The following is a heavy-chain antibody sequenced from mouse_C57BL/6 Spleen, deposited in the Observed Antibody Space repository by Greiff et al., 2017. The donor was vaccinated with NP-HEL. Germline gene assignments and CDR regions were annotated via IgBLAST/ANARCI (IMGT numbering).Heavy chain of an antibody. Sequence: EVKLVESGGGLVKPGGSLKLSCAASGFTFSSYAMSWVRQTPEKRLEWVATISDGGSYTYYPDNVKGRFTISRDNAKNNLYLQMSHLKSEETAMYYCARDGIYYDYSYARGYWGQGTSVTVSS. V-gene: IGHV5-4*01. D-gene: IGHD2-4*01. CDR3: ARDGIYYDYSYARGY. CDR1: GFTFSSYA. J-gene: IGHJ4*01. CDR2: ISDGGSYT.